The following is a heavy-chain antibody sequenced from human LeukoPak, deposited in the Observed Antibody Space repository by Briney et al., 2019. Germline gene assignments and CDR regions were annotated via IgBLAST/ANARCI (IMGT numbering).Heavy chain of an antibody. CDR3: AREGYDLRAYDY. D-gene: IGHD2-15*01. CDR1: GYTFTTYF. V-gene: IGHV1-2*02. J-gene: IGHJ4*02. CDR2: INPNSGGT. Sequence: ASVKVSCKASGYTFTTYFIHWVRQAPGQGLEWMGWINPNSGGTTYAQQFRGRVTMTRDTSITTAYMELSGLRSDDTAVYYCAREGYDLRAYDYWGQGTLVIVSS.